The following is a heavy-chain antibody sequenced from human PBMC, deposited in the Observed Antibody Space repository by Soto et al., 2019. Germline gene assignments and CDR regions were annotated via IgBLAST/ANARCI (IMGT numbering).Heavy chain of an antibody. V-gene: IGHV5-51*01. CDR2: IYPGDSDT. CDR3: ASRVTGTTLAFDI. J-gene: IGHJ3*02. CDR1: GYSFTSYW. D-gene: IGHD1-7*01. Sequence: KVSCKGSGYSFTSYWIGWVRQMPGKGLEWMGIIYPGDSDTRYSPSFQGQVTISADKSISTAYLQWSSLKASDTAMYYCASRVTGTTLAFDIWGQGTMVTVSS.